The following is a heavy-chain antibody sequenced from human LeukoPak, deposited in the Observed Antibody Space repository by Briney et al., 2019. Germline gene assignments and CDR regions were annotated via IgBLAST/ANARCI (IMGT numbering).Heavy chain of an antibody. CDR2: VYYNGST. Sequence: SQTLSLICSVSGGSISSGGYYWTWIRQHPGKGLEWIGYVYYNGSTYYNPSLKSRVTISVDTSKNQFSLKLSSVTAADTAVYYCARDDSSGFDAFDIWGQGTMVTVSS. J-gene: IGHJ3*02. CDR1: GGSISSGGYY. V-gene: IGHV4-31*03. CDR3: ARDDSSGFDAFDI. D-gene: IGHD3-22*01.